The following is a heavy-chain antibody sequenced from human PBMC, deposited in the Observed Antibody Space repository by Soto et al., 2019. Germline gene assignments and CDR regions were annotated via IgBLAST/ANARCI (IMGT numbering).Heavy chain of an antibody. J-gene: IGHJ5*02. D-gene: IGHD4-4*01. CDR1: GFTFSRHA. CDR2: ISYDGSTT. CDR3: ARHLASTVTTSDWFDP. V-gene: IGHV3-30*09. Sequence: AGGSLRLSCAASGFTFSRHAMHWVRQAPGKGLEWVAIISYDGSTTYHADSVKGRFAISRDNSKNTLYLQMNSLRTDDTAVYFCARHLASTVTTSDWFDPWGQGTLVTVSS.